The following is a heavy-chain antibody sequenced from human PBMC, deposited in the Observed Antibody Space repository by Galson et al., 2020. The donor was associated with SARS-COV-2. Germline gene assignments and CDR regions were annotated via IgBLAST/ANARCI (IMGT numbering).Heavy chain of an antibody. Sequence: QAGGSLRLSCAASGFTYSSYNMNWVRQAPGKGQEWVSFITSSSTTYYADSVKGRFTISRDNAKNSLYLQMSGLRDDDTALYYCSRGLSSSWPFSDFWGQGALVTVSS. D-gene: IGHD6-13*01. CDR3: SRGLSSSWPFSDF. CDR2: ITSSSTT. CDR1: GFTYSSYN. J-gene: IGHJ4*02. V-gene: IGHV3-48*02.